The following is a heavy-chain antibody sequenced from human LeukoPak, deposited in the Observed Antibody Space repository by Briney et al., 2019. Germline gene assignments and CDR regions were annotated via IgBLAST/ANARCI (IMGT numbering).Heavy chain of an antibody. CDR3: AKKGATTGDFDY. J-gene: IGHJ4*02. V-gene: IGHV3-23*01. CDR1: GFSFSNYS. D-gene: IGHD1-26*01. CDR2: LSGSGDST. Sequence: PGGSLRLSCAASGFSFSNYSMSWVRQAPGKGLEWVSGLSGSGDSTYYADSVKGRFTISRDNSKNTLYLQMNSLRAEDTAVYYCAKKGATTGDFDYWGQGTLVTVSS.